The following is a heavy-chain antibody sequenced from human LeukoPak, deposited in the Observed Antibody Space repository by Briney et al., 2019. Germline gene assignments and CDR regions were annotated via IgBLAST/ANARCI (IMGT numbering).Heavy chain of an antibody. J-gene: IGHJ4*02. CDR1: GFTFSSYA. CDR3: AKVAYYYGSGSYVDY. V-gene: IGHV3-23*01. D-gene: IGHD3-10*01. Sequence: GGSLRLSCAANGFTFSSYAMSWVRQAPGKGLEWVSAISGSGGSTYYADSVKGRFTISRDNSKNTLYLQMNSLRAEDTAVYYCAKVAYYYGSGSYVDYWGQGTLVTVSS. CDR2: ISGSGGST.